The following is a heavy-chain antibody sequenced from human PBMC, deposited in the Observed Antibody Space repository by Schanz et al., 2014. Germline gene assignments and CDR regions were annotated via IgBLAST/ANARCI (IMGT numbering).Heavy chain of an antibody. Sequence: QVQLVESGGGVVQPGGSLRLSCAASGFTFSNYGMHWVRQAPGKGLEWVAFIRYDGSNKYYADSVKGRFTVSRDNAKNSLYLQMTSLRAEDAAVYYCARDISPESRGPLYYDAFDIWGQGTVVTVSS. D-gene: IGHD2-15*01. CDR1: GFTFSNYG. CDR2: IRYDGSNK. V-gene: IGHV3-30*02. CDR3: ARDISPESRGPLYYDAFDI. J-gene: IGHJ3*02.